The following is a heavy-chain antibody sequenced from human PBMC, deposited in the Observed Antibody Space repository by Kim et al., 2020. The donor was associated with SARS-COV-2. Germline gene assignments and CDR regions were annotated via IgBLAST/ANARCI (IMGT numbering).Heavy chain of an antibody. CDR3: ARATGYYRAFDI. D-gene: IGHD3-3*01. Sequence: SETLSLTCTVSGGSISSYYWSWIRQPPGKGLEWIGYIYYSGSTNYNPSLKSRVTISVDTSKNQFSLKLSSVTAADTAVYYCARATGYYRAFDIWGQGTMVTVSS. J-gene: IGHJ3*02. CDR1: GGSISSYY. CDR2: IYYSGST. V-gene: IGHV4-59*01.